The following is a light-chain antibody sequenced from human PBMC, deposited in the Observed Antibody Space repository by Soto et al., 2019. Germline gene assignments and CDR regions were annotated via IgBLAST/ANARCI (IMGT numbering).Light chain of an antibody. J-gene: IGLJ1*01. CDR3: SSYTTTSTYV. V-gene: IGLV2-14*03. CDR2: EVT. Sequence: QSALTQPASVSGSLGQSITISCTGTSSDVGYYNYVSWYQQQPGKAPKLMIYEVTDRPSGVSNRFSGSKSGNTASLTISGLQAEDEADYYCSSYTTTSTYVFGTGTKLTVL. CDR1: SSDVGYYNY.